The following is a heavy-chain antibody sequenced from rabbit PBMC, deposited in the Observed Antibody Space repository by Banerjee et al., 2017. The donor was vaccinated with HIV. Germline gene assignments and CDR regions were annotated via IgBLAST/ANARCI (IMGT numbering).Heavy chain of an antibody. CDR1: GFSFSSNYN. CDR2: VYTTSGVI. J-gene: IGHJ4*01. V-gene: IGHV1S40*01. D-gene: IGHD1-1*01. Sequence: EESGGDLVQPEGSLTLTCTASGFSFSSNYNMCWVRQAPGKGLEWIGCVYTTSGVIWYASWAKGRFTISKTSTTVTLQMTSLTDADTATYFSTRAGHEWDNYFNLWGPGTL. CDR3: TRAGHEWDNYFNL.